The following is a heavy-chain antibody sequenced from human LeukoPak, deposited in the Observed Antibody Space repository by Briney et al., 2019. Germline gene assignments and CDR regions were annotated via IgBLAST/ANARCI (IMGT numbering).Heavy chain of an antibody. V-gene: IGHV4-59*01. J-gene: IGHJ4*02. CDR2: IYYSGST. Sequence: SETLSLTCTVSGGSISSYYWSWIRQPPGKGLEWIGYIYYSGSTNYNPSLESRVTISVDTSKNQFSLKLSSVTAADTAVYYCARVYRYSSSWSFDYWGQGTLVTVSS. CDR3: ARVYRYSSSWSFDY. CDR1: GGSISSYY. D-gene: IGHD6-13*01.